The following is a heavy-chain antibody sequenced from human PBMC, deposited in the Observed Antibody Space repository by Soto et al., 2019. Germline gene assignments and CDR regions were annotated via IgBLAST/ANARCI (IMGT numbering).Heavy chain of an antibody. CDR1: GGTFNTYT. D-gene: IGHD1-26*01. V-gene: IGHV1-69*06. Sequence: QVQLVQSGAEVKKPGASVKVSCEASGGTFNTYTINWVRQAPGRGLEWVGQIVPMYDSVNYAENFQGRVTITADKSTKTADMELTSLRSEDTALYFCASWRSYSGSYCFDYWGQGTLVTVSS. J-gene: IGHJ4*02. CDR3: ASWRSYSGSYCFDY. CDR2: IVPMYDSV.